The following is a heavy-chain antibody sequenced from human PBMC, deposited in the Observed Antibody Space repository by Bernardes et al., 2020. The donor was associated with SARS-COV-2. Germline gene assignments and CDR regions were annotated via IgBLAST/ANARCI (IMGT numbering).Heavy chain of an antibody. CDR2: MSYSGPT. D-gene: IGHD1-26*01. CDR3: ARHGERELLWPFDY. Sequence: ETLSPTCPVSGASIRNTEYFWGWIRQPPGKGLEWIGSMSYSGPTYYNPSLKSRVTMSVDTSKNHFSLRLGSVTAADPAVYFCARHGERELLWPFDYWGQGTLVTVSS. J-gene: IGHJ4*02. CDR1: GASIRNTEYF. V-gene: IGHV4-39*01.